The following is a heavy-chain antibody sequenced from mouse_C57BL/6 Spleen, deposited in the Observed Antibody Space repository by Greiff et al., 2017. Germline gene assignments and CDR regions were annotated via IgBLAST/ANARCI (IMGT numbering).Heavy chain of an antibody. D-gene: IGHD1-1*01. CDR3: ARGDYYYGSSFRYFDV. J-gene: IGHJ1*03. CDR1: GYTFTSYW. V-gene: IGHV1-55*01. CDR2: IYPGSGST. Sequence: QVQLQQPGAELVKPGASVKMSCKASGYTFTSYWITWVKQRPGQGLEWIGDIYPGSGSTNYNEKFKSKATLTVDTSSSTAYMQLSSLTSEDSAVYYCARGDYYYGSSFRYFDVWGTGTTVTVSS.